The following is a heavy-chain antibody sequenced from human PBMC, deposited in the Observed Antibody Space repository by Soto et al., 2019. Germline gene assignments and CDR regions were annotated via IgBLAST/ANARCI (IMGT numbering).Heavy chain of an antibody. CDR2: IIPIFGTA. V-gene: IGHV1-69*01. CDR3: ARDSRYCSGGSCYSGVYYYYGMDV. J-gene: IGHJ6*02. Sequence: QVQLVQSGAEVKKPGSSVKVSCKASGGTFSSYAISWVRQAPGQGLEWMGGIIPIFGTANYAQKFKGRVTITADDSTSTAYMELSSLRSEDMAVYYCARDSRYCSGGSCYSGVYYYYGMDVWGQGTTVTVSS. D-gene: IGHD2-15*01. CDR1: GGTFSSYA.